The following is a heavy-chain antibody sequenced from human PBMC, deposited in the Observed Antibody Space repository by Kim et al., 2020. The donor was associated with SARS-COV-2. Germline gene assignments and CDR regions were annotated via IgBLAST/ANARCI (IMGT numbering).Heavy chain of an antibody. J-gene: IGHJ4*02. CDR2: ISWDGGST. D-gene: IGHD5-18*01. CDR3: AKGRGDTAMVIDY. Sequence: GGSLRLSCAASGFTFDDYTMHWVRQAPGKGLEWVSLISWDGGSTYYADSVKGRFTISRDNSKNSLYLQMNSLRTEDTALYYCAKGRGDTAMVIDYWGQGTLVTVSS. V-gene: IGHV3-43*01. CDR1: GFTFDDYT.